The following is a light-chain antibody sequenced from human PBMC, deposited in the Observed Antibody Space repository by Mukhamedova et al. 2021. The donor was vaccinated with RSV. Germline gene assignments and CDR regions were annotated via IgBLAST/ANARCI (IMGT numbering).Light chain of an antibody. CDR3: QQGKSFPLT. Sequence: WYQRRVHGQAPKVLIYAASSLQSGVPSRFSGSGSGTDFTLIISSLQPEDFATYYCQQGKSFPLTFGGGTKVEIK. V-gene: IGKV1-12*01. J-gene: IGKJ4*01. CDR2: AAS.